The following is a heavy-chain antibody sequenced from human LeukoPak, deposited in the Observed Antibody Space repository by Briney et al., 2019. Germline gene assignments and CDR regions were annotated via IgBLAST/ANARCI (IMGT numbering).Heavy chain of an antibody. J-gene: IGHJ4*02. CDR2: TCYKSKWYN. CDR1: GDSVSSNSAA. CDR3: ARGLVVRYCSGGSCYSDYFDY. V-gene: IGHV6-1*01. Sequence: SQTLSLTCVISGDSVSSNSAAWNWIRQSPSRGLEWLGRTCYKSKWYNDYAVSVKSRVTINPDTSKNQFSLQLNSVTPEDTAVYYCARGLVVRYCSGGSCYSDYFDYWGQGILVTVSS. D-gene: IGHD2-15*01.